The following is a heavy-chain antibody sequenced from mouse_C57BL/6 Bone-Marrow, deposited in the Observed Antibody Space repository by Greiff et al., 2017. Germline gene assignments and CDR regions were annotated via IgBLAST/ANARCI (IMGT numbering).Heavy chain of an antibody. D-gene: IGHD1-1*01. CDR3: ARPFNPIYYGSSYNV. J-gene: IGHJ1*03. CDR1: GFTFSSYG. V-gene: IGHV5-6*01. Sequence: EVQLVESGGGLVKPGGSLKLSCAASGFTFSSYGMSWVRQTPDKRLEWVATISSGGSYTYYPDSVKGRFTISRDNAKNTLYLQMSSLKSEDTAMYYCARPFNPIYYGSSYNVWGTGTTVTVSS. CDR2: ISSGGSYT.